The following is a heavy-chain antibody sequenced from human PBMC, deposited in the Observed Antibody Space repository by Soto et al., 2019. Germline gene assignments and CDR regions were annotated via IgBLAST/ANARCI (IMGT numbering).Heavy chain of an antibody. CDR3: AREVVAPYYYDGMDV. Sequence: QVQLVQSGAEVKKPGASVKVSCKASGYTFTRSGISWVRQAPGQGPEWMGWISSYNGDTNYAQTFQGRLTMTTDTSTSTAYMELRSLRSDDTAVYYCAREVVAPYYYDGMDVWGEGTPVTVSS. CDR1: GYTFTRSG. D-gene: IGHD5-12*01. J-gene: IGHJ6*04. V-gene: IGHV1-18*01. CDR2: ISSYNGDT.